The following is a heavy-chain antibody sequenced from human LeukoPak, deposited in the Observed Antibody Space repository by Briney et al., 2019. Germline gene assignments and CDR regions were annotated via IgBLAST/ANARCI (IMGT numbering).Heavy chain of an antibody. CDR3: AKDRDFDY. J-gene: IGHJ4*02. Sequence: GRSLRLSCAASGFTFDDYAMHWVRQAPGKGLEWVSGISWNSGSIGYADSVKGRFTISRDNAKNSLYLQMNSLRAEDTALYYCAKDRDFDYWGQGTLVTVSS. CDR2: ISWNSGSI. CDR1: GFTFDDYA. V-gene: IGHV3-9*01.